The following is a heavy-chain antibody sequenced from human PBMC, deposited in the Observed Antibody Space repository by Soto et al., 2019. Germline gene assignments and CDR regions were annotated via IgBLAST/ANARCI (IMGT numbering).Heavy chain of an antibody. D-gene: IGHD4-4*01. J-gene: IGHJ2*01. CDR1: GYTFTTFD. Sequence: ASVKVSCKACGYTFTTFDINWVRQAPGQRLEWMGWMNGNRDNTGCAQKFEGRLTMTKDTSTSTAYMELSGLTSEDTAVYYCARRTVAHWYFDLWGRGTPVTVSS. CDR2: MNGNRDNT. CDR3: ARRTVAHWYFDL. V-gene: IGHV1-8*01.